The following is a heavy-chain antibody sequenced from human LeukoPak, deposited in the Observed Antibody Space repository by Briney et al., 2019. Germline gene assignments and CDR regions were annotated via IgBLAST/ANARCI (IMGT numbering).Heavy chain of an antibody. Sequence: GGSPRLSCAASGFTFSKYWMLWVRQAPGKGLESVSRINTDGTVTTYADSVKGRFTVSRDNADSTMFLQMNSVRDEDTAVYYCATKQWLAPPPDSWGQGTPVTVSS. CDR1: GFTFSKYW. D-gene: IGHD6-19*01. J-gene: IGHJ4*02. CDR2: INTDGTVT. CDR3: ATKQWLAPPPDS. V-gene: IGHV3-74*01.